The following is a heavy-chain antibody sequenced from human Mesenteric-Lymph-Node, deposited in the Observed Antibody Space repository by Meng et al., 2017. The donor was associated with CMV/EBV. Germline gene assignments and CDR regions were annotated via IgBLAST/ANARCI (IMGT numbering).Heavy chain of an antibody. Sequence: SCGISGDSVSSNIAAWNWTRQSPSRGLEWLGRTFYRSKWYNDYAVSVKCRITINPDTSKNQFSLHLNSVTPKDTAGYYCARDLSGTYFQWGQGTLVTVSS. D-gene: IGHD1-26*01. CDR1: GDSVSSNIAA. CDR2: TFYRSKWYN. J-gene: IGHJ1*01. CDR3: ARDLSGTYFQ. V-gene: IGHV6-1*01.